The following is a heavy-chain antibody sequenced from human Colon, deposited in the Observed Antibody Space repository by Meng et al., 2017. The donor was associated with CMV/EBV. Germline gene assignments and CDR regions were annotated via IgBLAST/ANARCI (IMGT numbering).Heavy chain of an antibody. CDR3: ARDLWSGSSDYFDY. V-gene: IGHV1-2*02. CDR1: GYTFTGFY. CDR2: INPKSGDT. J-gene: IGHJ4*02. Sequence: QLVQSGAEGKKLGASVKVSWKASGYTFTGFYIQWVRQAPGQGLEWMGWINPKSGDTIYEQKFQGRVTMTRDTSISTVYMDLNSLRSDDTAVYFCARDLWSGSSDYFDYWGQGTLVTVSS. D-gene: IGHD3-3*01.